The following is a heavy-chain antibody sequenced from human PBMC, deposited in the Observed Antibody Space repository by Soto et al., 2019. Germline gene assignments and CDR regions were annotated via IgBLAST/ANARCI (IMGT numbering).Heavy chain of an antibody. CDR2: IYYSGST. J-gene: IGHJ5*02. D-gene: IGHD2-8*01. V-gene: IGHV4-39*01. CDR1: GGSISSSSYY. Sequence: SETLSLTCTVSGGSISSSSYYWGWIRQPPGKGLEWIGSIYYSGSTYYNPSLKSRVTISVDTSKNQFSLKLSSVTAADTAVYYCARRGLIAGWFDPWAREPWSPSPQ. CDR3: ARRGLIAGWFDP.